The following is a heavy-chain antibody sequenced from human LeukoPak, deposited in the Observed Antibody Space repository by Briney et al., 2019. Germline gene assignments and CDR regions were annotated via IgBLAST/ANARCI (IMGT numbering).Heavy chain of an antibody. CDR2: ISGSGGST. J-gene: IGHJ4*02. V-gene: IGHV3-23*01. CDR1: GFTFSSHA. D-gene: IGHD1-1*01. Sequence: GGSLRLSCVASGFTFSSHAMSWVRQAPGKGLAWVSAISGSGGSTYYADSVKGRFTISRDNSKNTLYLQMNSLGADDTAVYYCAKGNWRYFDYWGQGTLVTVSS. CDR3: AKGNWRYFDY.